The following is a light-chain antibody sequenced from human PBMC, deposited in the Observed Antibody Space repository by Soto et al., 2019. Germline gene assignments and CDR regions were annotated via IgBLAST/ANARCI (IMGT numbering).Light chain of an antibody. V-gene: IGLV2-11*01. J-gene: IGLJ3*02. CDR2: DVT. CDR1: NSDVGNYNF. Sequence: QSALTQPRSVSGSPGQAVTISCTGTNSDVGNYNFVSWYQHHPGKAPKLMIYDVTTRPSGVPDRFSGSKSGNTASLTISGLQPEDEADYYCCTYAGSFHQFGGGTKLTVL. CDR3: CTYAGSFHQ.